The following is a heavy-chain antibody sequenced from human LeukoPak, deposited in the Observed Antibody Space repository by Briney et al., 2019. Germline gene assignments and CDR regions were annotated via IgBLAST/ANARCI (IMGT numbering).Heavy chain of an antibody. CDR1: GFTFSSYW. D-gene: IGHD3-3*01. J-gene: IGHJ4*02. Sequence: SGGSLRLSCAASGFTFSSYWMSWVRQAPGKGLEWVANIKQDGSEKYYVDSVKGRFTISRDNAKNSLYLLMNSLRAEDTAVYYCAREAPYYDFWSGYTDYWGQGTLVTVSS. V-gene: IGHV3-7*01. CDR2: IKQDGSEK. CDR3: AREAPYYDFWSGYTDY.